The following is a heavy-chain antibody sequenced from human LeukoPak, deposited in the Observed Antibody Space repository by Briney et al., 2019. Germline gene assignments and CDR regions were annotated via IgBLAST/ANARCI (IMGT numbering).Heavy chain of an antibody. CDR3: AKGDDGDWSAFDL. CDR2: ISGSSDTT. J-gene: IGHJ3*01. CDR1: GFTFNKYA. D-gene: IGHD2-21*02. Sequence: TGGSLRLSCAVSGFTFNKYAMSWVRQAPGKGLEWVSVISGSSDTTLYAGSVRGRFTISRDNSKNTLSLQMNSLRAEDTALYYCAKGDDGDWSAFDLWGQGTMVTVSP. V-gene: IGHV3-23*01.